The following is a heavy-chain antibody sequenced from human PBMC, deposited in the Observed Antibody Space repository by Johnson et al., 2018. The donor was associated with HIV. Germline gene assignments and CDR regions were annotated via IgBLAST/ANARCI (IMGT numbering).Heavy chain of an antibody. V-gene: IGHV3-20*04. CDR3: ARDGYYDSGSDPLDI. Sequence: VQLVESGGGVVRPGGSLRLSCAASGFRFDDYGMTWVRQAPGKGLEWVSGINWNGDSTGYADSVKGRFTISRDNAKNSLYLQMNSLRAEDTALYYCARDGYYDSGSDPLDIWGQGTMVTVSS. CDR1: GFRFDDYG. D-gene: IGHD3-10*01. CDR2: INWNGDST. J-gene: IGHJ3*02.